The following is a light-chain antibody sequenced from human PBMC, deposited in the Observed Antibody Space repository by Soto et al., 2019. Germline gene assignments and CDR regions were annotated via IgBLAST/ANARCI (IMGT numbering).Light chain of an antibody. J-gene: IGKJ3*01. CDR1: QGIGNF. CDR2: AAS. V-gene: IGKV1-27*01. CDR3: QKYSSVPV. Sequence: DIQMTQSPTSLSASVGDRVTITCRASQGIGNFVAWDQQKPGKALKLLIGAASTLQSGVPSRFSGSGSGTDFPLTIHRLQPEDVAPCSCQKYSSVPVFGPGTKVEIK.